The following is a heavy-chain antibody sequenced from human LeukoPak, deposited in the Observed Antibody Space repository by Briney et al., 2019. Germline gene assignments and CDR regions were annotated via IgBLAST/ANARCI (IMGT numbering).Heavy chain of an antibody. Sequence: LPLTCTVSGGSISSGGFYWSWIRQHPGKGLEWIGYILYSGKTYYNPSLKSRVTISVDTSKNQFSLQLKSVTAADTAVYYGARVEITMVRGTDYFDPWGQGTLVTVSS. V-gene: IGHV4-31*03. CDR3: ARVEITMVRGTDYFDP. CDR2: ILYSGKT. D-gene: IGHD3-10*01. J-gene: IGHJ5*02. CDR1: GGSISSGGFY.